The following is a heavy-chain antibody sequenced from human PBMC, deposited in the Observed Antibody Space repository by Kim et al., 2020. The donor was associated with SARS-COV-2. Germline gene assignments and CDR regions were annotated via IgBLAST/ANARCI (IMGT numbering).Heavy chain of an antibody. CDR2: IIPIFGTA. CDR1: GGTFSSYA. Sequence: SVKVSCKASGGTFSSYAISWVRQAPGQGLEWMGGIIPIFGTANYAQKFQGRVTITADESTSTAYMELSSLRSEDTAVYYCASNTHHGPRWNDPRIFDYWGQGTLVTVSS. CDR3: ASNTHHGPRWNDPRIFDY. D-gene: IGHD1-1*01. J-gene: IGHJ4*02. V-gene: IGHV1-69*13.